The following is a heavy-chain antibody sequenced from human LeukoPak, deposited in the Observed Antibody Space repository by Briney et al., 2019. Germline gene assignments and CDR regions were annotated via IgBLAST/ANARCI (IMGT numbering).Heavy chain of an antibody. CDR3: ATGYSSGWYFYFQH. D-gene: IGHD6-19*01. J-gene: IGHJ1*01. CDR1: GFTFSSYS. Sequence: PGGSLRLSCAASGFTFSSYSMNWVRQAPGKGLEWVSSISSSSSYIYYADSVKGRFTISRDNAKNSLSLRMNSLSAEDTAVYYCATGYSSGWYFYFQHWGQGSLVSVSS. V-gene: IGHV3-21*06. CDR2: ISSSSSYI.